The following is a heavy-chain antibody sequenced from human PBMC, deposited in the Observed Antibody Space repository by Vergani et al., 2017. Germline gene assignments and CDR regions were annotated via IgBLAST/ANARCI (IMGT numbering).Heavy chain of an antibody. Sequence: QVQLQESGPGVVKPSQTLSLTCAVSGGSISSGDHCWTWIRQRPGKGLEWIGYIFYSGTTYDNPSLRSRLTISVDTSQNQFSLKLSSVTAADTAVDYCARVDAQVPATAHFYDMDVWGKGTTVVVSS. CDR1: GGSISSGDHC. CDR3: ARVDAQVPATAHFYDMDV. J-gene: IGHJ6*03. V-gene: IGHV4-31*11. CDR2: IFYSGTT. D-gene: IGHD5-12*01.